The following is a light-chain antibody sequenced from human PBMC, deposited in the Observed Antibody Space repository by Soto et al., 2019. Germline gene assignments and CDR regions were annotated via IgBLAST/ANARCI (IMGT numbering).Light chain of an antibody. V-gene: IGKV3-15*01. J-gene: IGKJ2*01. CDR3: QQYKNWPPVYT. Sequence: EIVMTQSPATLSVSPGERVTLSCRASQSVINRLAWYQQKPGQAPRLLIYGATNRATGTSARFSGGGSGTDFTLTISSLQSEDFALYFCQQYKNWPPVYTFGQGTKLEI. CDR1: QSVINR. CDR2: GAT.